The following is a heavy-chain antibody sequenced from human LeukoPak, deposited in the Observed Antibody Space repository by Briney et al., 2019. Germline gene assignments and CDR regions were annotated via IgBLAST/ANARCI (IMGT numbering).Heavy chain of an antibody. CDR2: SRSKAYGGAI. J-gene: IGHJ4*02. CDR3: TSNPFFDFCCDY. D-gene: IGHD3-3*01. V-gene: IGHV3-49*04. CDR1: GFIFTNYF. Sequence: GGSLRLSCAASGFIFTNYFMSWVRQAPGKGLEWVAFSRSKAYGGAIEYAASVQGRFTISRDDSKSIIYLQMNSLKTEDTAVYYCTSNPFFDFCCDYWGQGTLVTVSS.